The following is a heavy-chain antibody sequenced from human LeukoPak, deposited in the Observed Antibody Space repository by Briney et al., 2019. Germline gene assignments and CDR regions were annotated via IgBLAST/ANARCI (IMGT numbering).Heavy chain of an antibody. CDR1: GFTFSSYE. CDR2: ISSSGSTI. J-gene: IGHJ3*02. CDR3: AREPRRRIAVAGTSDAFDI. D-gene: IGHD6-19*01. V-gene: IGHV3-48*03. Sequence: GGSLRLSCAASGFTFSSYEMNWVRQAPGKGLEWVSYISSSGSTIYYADSVKGRFTISRDNAKNSLYLQMNSLRAEDTAVYYCAREPRRRIAVAGTSDAFDIWGHETMVTVSS.